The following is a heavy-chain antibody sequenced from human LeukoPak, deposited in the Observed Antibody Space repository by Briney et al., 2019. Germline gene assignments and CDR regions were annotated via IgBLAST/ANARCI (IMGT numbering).Heavy chain of an antibody. Sequence: GGSLRLSCAASGFTVGSNYMSWVRQAPGKGLEWVSVIYSGGSTYYADSVKGRFTISRDNSKNTLYLQMGSLRAEDMAVYYCARVGDTGTVDYWGQGTLVTVSS. CDR3: ARVGDTGTVDY. CDR1: GFTVGSNY. J-gene: IGHJ4*02. CDR2: IYSGGST. D-gene: IGHD1-7*01. V-gene: IGHV3-66*01.